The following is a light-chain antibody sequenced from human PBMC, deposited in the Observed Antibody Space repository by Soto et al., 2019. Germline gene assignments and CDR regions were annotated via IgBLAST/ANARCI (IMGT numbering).Light chain of an antibody. CDR2: KAS. CDR3: QQYNTYSWT. V-gene: IGKV1-5*03. J-gene: IGKJ1*01. Sequence: DIQMTQSPSTLSASVGDRVTITCRASQSISSWLAWYQQKPGKAPNLLIYKASSVESGVPSRFSGSGSGTEFTLTINSLQPDDFASYYCQQYNTYSWTFGQGTKVEIK. CDR1: QSISSW.